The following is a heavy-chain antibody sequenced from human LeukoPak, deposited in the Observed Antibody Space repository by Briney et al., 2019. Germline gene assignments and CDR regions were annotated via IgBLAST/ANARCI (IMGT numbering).Heavy chain of an antibody. D-gene: IGHD6-13*01. J-gene: IGHJ5*02. CDR2: INPNGGGT. CDR1: GYTFTGYY. CDR3: ARDSSSPNCWFDP. Sequence: ASVKVSCKASGYTFTGYYIHWVRQAPGQGLEWMGWINPNGGGTNYAQKFQGRVTMTRDTSISTAYMELSRLRSDDTAVYYCARDSSSPNCWFDPWGQGTLVTVSS. V-gene: IGHV1-2*02.